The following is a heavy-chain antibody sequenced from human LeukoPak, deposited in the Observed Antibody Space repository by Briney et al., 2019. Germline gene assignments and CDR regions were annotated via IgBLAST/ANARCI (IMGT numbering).Heavy chain of an antibody. CDR2: ISSSGSTI. Sequence: GGSLRLSCAASGFTVSSNYMSWIRQAPGKGLEWVSYISSSGSTIYYADSVKGRFTISRDNAKNSLYLQMNSLRAEDTAVYYCARGAMVTSGVLWGQGTLVTVSS. V-gene: IGHV3-11*01. J-gene: IGHJ4*02. D-gene: IGHD5-18*01. CDR1: GFTVSSNY. CDR3: ARGAMVTSGVL.